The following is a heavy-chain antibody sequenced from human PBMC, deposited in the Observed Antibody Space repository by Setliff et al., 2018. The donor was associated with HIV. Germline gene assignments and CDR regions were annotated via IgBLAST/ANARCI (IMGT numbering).Heavy chain of an antibody. V-gene: IGHV3-7*03. CDR3: ARGRRVSSNYYYHYYMDG. Sequence: GESLRLSCAASGFTFSSYWMSWVRQAPGKGLEWVAHLREDGSEKYCVDSVKGRFTISRDNAKNSLYLQMDSLGAEDTAVYYCARGRRVSSNYYYHYYMDGWGKGTTVTVSS. CDR2: LREDGSEK. J-gene: IGHJ6*03. D-gene: IGHD2-2*01. CDR1: GFTFSSYW.